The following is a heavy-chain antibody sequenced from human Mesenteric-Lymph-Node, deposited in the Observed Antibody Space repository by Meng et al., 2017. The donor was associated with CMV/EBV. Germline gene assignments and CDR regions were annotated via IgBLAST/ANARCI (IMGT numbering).Heavy chain of an antibody. CDR2: ITGSGGSP. D-gene: IGHD2-21*02. J-gene: IGHJ4*02. CDR1: GFTFSSYA. CDR3: AKDGLVTAMGY. Sequence: GGSLRLSCAASGFTFSSYAVSWVRQAPGKGLQWVSAITGSGGSPYYADSVKGRFTISRDKSKNTLYLQMNSLRAEDSAVYYCAKDGLVTAMGYWGQGTLVTVSS. V-gene: IGHV3-23*01.